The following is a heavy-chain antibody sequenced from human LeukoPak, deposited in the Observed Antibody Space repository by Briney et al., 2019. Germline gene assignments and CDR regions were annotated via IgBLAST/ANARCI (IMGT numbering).Heavy chain of an antibody. CDR3: ARALAVAGNYDY. CDR2: ISSDGSTI. J-gene: IGHJ4*02. CDR1: GFTFSSYW. D-gene: IGHD6-19*01. Sequence: GGSLRLSCEASGFTFSSYWMHWVRQAPGKGLVWVSSISSDGSTITYADSVKGRFTIYRDNAKNTLYRQMNSLRAEDTAVYYCARALAVAGNYDYWGQGALVTVSS. V-gene: IGHV3-74*01.